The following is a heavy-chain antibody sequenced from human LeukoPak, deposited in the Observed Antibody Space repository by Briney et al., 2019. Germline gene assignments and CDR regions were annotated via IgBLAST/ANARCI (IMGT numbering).Heavy chain of an antibody. CDR2: IYYNGGT. Sequence: SETLSLTRTVSGGSISSYYWSWIRQPPGKGLEWIGYIYYNGGTNYNPSLKSRVTISVDTSKNQFSLKLSSVTAADTAVYYCARTTPTGFWSGYTNWFVPWGQGTLVTISS. J-gene: IGHJ5*02. CDR3: ARTTPTGFWSGYTNWFVP. CDR1: GGSISSYY. D-gene: IGHD3-3*01. V-gene: IGHV4-59*01.